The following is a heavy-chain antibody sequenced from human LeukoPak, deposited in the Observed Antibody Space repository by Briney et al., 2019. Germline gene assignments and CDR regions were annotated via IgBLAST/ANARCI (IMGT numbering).Heavy chain of an antibody. CDR2: IKTDGSEK. Sequence: HPGGSLRLSCEGSGFTFSNYWMGWVRQAPGKGLQWVANIKTDGSEKYYVDSVKGRFTISRDNAKNSLYLQMNSLRAEDTAVYYCAIYSSLNRREFQYWGQGTLLTVSS. CDR3: AIYSSLNRREFQY. CDR1: GFTFSNYW. J-gene: IGHJ1*01. D-gene: IGHD3-22*01. V-gene: IGHV3-7*01.